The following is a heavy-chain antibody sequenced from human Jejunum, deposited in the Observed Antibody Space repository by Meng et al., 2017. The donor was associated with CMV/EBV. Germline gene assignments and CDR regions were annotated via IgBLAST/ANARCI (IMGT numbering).Heavy chain of an antibody. Sequence: GQLVGSGGGLVQPGGSLRLSCAATGFTFRTYWMHWVRQAPGKGLVWVSRINSAGSITTYADSVKGRFTISRDNAKDTLYLQMNGLRADDTAIYFCARGMGDYWGQGSLVTVSS. CDR1: GFTFRTYW. CDR3: ARGMGDY. CDR2: INSAGSIT. D-gene: IGHD3-16*01. V-gene: IGHV3-74*03. J-gene: IGHJ4*02.